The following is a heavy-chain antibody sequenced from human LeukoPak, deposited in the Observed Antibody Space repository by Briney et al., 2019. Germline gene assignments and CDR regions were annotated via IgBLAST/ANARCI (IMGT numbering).Heavy chain of an antibody. CDR3: ARGSPEGIDY. CDR1: GGSISSSSYY. D-gene: IGHD1-14*01. Sequence: SETLSLTCTVSGGSISSSSYYWGWIRQPPGKGLEWIGSIYYSGSTYYNPSLKSRVTISVDTSKNQFSLKLSSVTAADTAVYYCARGSPEGIDYWGQGTLVTVSP. J-gene: IGHJ4*02. CDR2: IYYSGST. V-gene: IGHV4-39*01.